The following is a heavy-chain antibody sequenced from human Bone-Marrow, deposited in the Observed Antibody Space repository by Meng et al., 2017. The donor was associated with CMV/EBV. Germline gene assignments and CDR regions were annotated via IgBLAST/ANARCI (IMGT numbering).Heavy chain of an antibody. CDR3: ARDPAYSRSSNSRY. Sequence: SVKVSCKASGYTFTNYGISWVRQAPGQGLEWMGWISGFNGDTKYAQRLQDRLTMTTDTSATTAYMELRSLSSDDTAVYYCARDPAYSRSSNSRYWGQGTLVTVSS. CDR1: GYTFTNYG. J-gene: IGHJ4*02. CDR2: ISGFNGDT. D-gene: IGHD6-6*01. V-gene: IGHV1-18*01.